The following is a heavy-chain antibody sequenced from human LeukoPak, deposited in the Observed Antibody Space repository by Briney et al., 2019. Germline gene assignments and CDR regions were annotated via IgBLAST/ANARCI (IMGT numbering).Heavy chain of an antibody. CDR3: ARVSSHDYFDY. V-gene: IGHV1-2*02. Sequence: WASVKVSCKASGYTFTGFYIHWVRQAPGQGLEWMGWINPNSGGTNYAQKFQGRVTMTRDTSIRTAYMELSRLTSDDTAVYYCARVSSHDYFDYWGQGTLVTVSS. CDR1: GYTFTGFY. D-gene: IGHD2-2*01. J-gene: IGHJ4*02. CDR2: INPNSGGT.